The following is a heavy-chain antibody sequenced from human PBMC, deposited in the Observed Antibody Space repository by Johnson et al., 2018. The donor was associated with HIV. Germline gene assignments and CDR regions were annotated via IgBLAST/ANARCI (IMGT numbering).Heavy chain of an antibody. CDR2: VSAGGDNT. Sequence: VQLVESGGGLVQPGGSLRLSCAASGFTFSSYAMDWVRQTPGKGLAWVSAVSAGGDNTYYADSVEGRFTISRANSKNTLYLQMNSLRAEDTAVYYCAKEGSSGWYFGDAFDIWGQGTMVTVSS. D-gene: IGHD6-19*01. CDR3: AKEGSSGWYFGDAFDI. J-gene: IGHJ3*02. V-gene: IGHV3-23*04. CDR1: GFTFSSYA.